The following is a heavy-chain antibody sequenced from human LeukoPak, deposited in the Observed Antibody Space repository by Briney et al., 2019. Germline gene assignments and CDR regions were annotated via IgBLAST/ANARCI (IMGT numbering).Heavy chain of an antibody. CDR1: GFSFSTYW. V-gene: IGHV3-7*01. CDR3: GRVSFEPDIDY. Sequence: RGSLRLSCAASGFSFSTYWMSWVRQAPGKGLEWVANIKEDGSETYYVDSLRGRFTISRDNVKNSLDLQINSLRVEDTAVYFCGRVSFEPDIDYWGQGTLVTVSS. J-gene: IGHJ4*02. D-gene: IGHD1-14*01. CDR2: IKEDGSET.